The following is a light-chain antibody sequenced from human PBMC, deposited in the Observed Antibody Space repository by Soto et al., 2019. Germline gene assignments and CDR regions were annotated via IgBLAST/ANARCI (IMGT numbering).Light chain of an antibody. CDR3: QQYNGLPLA. Sequence: DIQMTQSPSSLSASLGDTVTITCQASQDISNYLNWYQQRPGKAPQLMIYKASALERGVPSRFSGGGSGTDFTFTISSLQPEDFATYYCQQYNGLPLAFGEGT. J-gene: IGKJ1*01. V-gene: IGKV1-33*01. CDR2: KAS. CDR1: QDISNY.